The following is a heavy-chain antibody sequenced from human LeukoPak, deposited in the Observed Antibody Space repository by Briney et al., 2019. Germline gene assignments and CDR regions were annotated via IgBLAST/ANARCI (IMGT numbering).Heavy chain of an antibody. V-gene: IGHV1-2*02. CDR2: INPNSGGT. J-gene: IGHJ4*02. CDR1: GYTFTGYY. CDR3: ARDLLSYDILTGYYIRGDFDY. Sequence: ASVKVSCKASGYTFTGYYMHWVRQAPGQGLEWMGWINPNSGGTNYAQKFQGRVTMTRDTSISTAYMELSRLRSDDTAVYYCARDLLSYDILTGYYIRGDFDYWGQGTLVTVSS. D-gene: IGHD3-9*01.